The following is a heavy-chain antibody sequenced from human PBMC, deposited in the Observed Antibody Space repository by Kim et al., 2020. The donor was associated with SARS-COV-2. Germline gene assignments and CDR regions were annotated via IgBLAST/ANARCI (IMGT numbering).Heavy chain of an antibody. Sequence: GGSLRLSCGTAGFTFTDHGMTWVRQAPGKGLEWVSSVCGGDRGTYYADSVKGRFTISRDKSKNTLYLQMNSLRAEDTARYYCAKTRSGSCGGQIDFWGQGTLVTVSS. CDR3: AKTRSGSCGGQIDF. J-gene: IGHJ4*02. V-gene: IGHV3-23*01. D-gene: IGHD3-10*01. CDR2: VCGGDRGT. CDR1: GFTFTDHG.